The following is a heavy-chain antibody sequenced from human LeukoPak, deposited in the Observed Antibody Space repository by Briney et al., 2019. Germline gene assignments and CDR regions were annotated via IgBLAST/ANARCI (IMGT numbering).Heavy chain of an antibody. J-gene: IGHJ4*02. Sequence: GRSLRLSCAASGFTVSSNYMSWVRQAPGKGLEWVSLIYSGGSTYYADSVKGRFTISRDNSKNTLYLQMINLRAEDTAVYYCARDIALRGATDYWGQGTLVTVSS. D-gene: IGHD1-26*01. CDR3: ARDIALRGATDY. CDR1: GFTVSSNY. V-gene: IGHV3-53*01. CDR2: IYSGGST.